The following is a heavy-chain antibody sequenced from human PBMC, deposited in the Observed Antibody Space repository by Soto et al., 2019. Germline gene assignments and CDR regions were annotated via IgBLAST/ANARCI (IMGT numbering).Heavy chain of an antibody. CDR2: INHSGST. D-gene: IGHD4-4*01. J-gene: IGHJ4*02. V-gene: IGHV4-34*01. Sequence: QVQLQQWGAGLLKPSETLSLTCAVYGESFSGYYWSWIRQPPGKGLEWIGEINHSGSTNYNPSLKSRVTTSADTSKNQFSLKLSSVTAADTAVYYCARRMTTVDYWGQGTLVTVSS. CDR1: GESFSGYY. CDR3: ARRMTTVDY.